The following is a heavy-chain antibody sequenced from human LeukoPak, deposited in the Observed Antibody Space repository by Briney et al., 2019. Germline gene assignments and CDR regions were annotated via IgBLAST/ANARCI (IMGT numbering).Heavy chain of an antibody. CDR3: ARGTITTVTDS. V-gene: IGHV4-39*07. D-gene: IGHD4-17*01. J-gene: IGHJ4*02. Sequence: PSETLSLTCTVSGGSISSSSYYWGWIRQPPGKGLEWVGEIYLRGNTNYNPSLESRATISVDESKTQLSLRLESVTATDTAVYYCARGTITTVTDSWGPGTLVTVSS. CDR1: GGSISSSSYY. CDR2: IYLRGNT.